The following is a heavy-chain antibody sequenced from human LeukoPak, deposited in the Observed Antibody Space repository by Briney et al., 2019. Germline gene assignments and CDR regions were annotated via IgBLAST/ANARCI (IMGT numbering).Heavy chain of an antibody. J-gene: IGHJ5*02. CDR3: TRGGPTVVVVAATEFDP. CDR2: IRSKAYGGTT. D-gene: IGHD2-15*01. V-gene: IGHV3-49*03. CDR1: GFTFGDYA. Sequence: GGSLRLSCTASGFTFGDYAMSWFRQAPGKGLEWVGFIRSKAYGGTTEYAASVKGRFTISRDDSKSIAYLQMNSLKTEDTAVYYCTRGGPTVVVVAATEFDPWGQGTLVTVSS.